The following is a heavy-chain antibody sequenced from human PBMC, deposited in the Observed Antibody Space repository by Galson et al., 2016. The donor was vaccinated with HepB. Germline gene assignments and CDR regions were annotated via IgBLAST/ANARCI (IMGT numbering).Heavy chain of an antibody. V-gene: IGHV3-23*01. J-gene: IGHJ3*01. Sequence: SLRLSCAASGFTFRSYAMSWVRQAPGQGLEWVSAISPTGGSTYNADSVKGRFTISRDNSKNTLYLQMNSLRAEDTALYYCATLGMDAFDVWGQGTMVTVSS. D-gene: IGHD7-27*01. CDR2: ISPTGGST. CDR3: ATLGMDAFDV. CDR1: GFTFRSYA.